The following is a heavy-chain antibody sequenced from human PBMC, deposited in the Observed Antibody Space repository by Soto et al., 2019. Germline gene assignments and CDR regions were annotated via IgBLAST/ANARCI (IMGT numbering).Heavy chain of an antibody. D-gene: IGHD3-22*01. CDR1: GGSISSYY. CDR2: IYYSGS. J-gene: IGHJ3*02. CDR3: ARTYDGSGPNSGGYGFDI. Sequence: SETLSLSCSVSGGSISSYYCSWIRQPPGKGLDWIAYIYYSGSSYNPSFKSRVSIKLSSVTAADTVVFYCARTYDGSGPNSGGYGFDIWGQGTLVT. V-gene: IGHV4-59*01.